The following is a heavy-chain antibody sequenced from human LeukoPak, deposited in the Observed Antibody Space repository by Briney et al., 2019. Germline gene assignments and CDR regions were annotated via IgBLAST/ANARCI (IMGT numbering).Heavy chain of an antibody. Sequence: GGSLSLSCAASGFTFSSYAMSWVRQAPGKGLEWVSGISGSGGSTYYADSVKGRFTISRDNSKNTLYLQMNSLRAEDTAVYYCAKDPYYDFWSGNPPDYWGQGTLVTVSS. D-gene: IGHD3-3*01. CDR3: AKDPYYDFWSGNPPDY. V-gene: IGHV3-23*01. CDR2: ISGSGGST. CDR1: GFTFSSYA. J-gene: IGHJ4*02.